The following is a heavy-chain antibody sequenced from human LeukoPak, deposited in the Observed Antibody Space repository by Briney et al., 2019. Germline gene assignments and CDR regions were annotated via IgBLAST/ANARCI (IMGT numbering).Heavy chain of an antibody. CDR2: IHSGGST. J-gene: IGHJ4*02. V-gene: IGHV3-53*01. Sequence: GGSLRLSCAASGFTVSSNYMSWVRQAPGKGLEWVSVIHSGGSTYYADSVKGRFTISRDNSKNTLYLQMNSLRAEDTAVYYCATLGYCSSTSCRGDYWGQGTLVTVSS. D-gene: IGHD2-2*01. CDR3: ATLGYCSSTSCRGDY. CDR1: GFTVSSNY.